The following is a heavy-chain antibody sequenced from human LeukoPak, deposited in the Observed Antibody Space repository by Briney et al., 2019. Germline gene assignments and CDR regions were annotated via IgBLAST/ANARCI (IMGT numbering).Heavy chain of an antibody. CDR1: GYTFTGYY. CDR3: ARAPPFSSGWYAFDI. D-gene: IGHD6-19*01. CDR2: INPNSGGT. J-gene: IGHJ3*02. Sequence: ASVKVSCKASGYTFTGYYMHWVRQAPGQGLEWMGWINPNSGGTNYAQKFQGRVIMTRDASISTAYMELSSLSSDDTAIYFCARAPPFSSGWYAFDIWGQGTMVTVSS. V-gene: IGHV1-2*02.